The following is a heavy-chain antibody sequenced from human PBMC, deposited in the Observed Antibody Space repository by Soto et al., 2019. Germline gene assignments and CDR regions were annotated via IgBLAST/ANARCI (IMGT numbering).Heavy chain of an antibody. D-gene: IGHD2-8*01. CDR2: IYYSGST. V-gene: IGHV4-59*08. CDR3: AGTAYCTNGVCYSSYYYYYMDV. J-gene: IGHJ6*03. CDR1: GGSISSYY. Sequence: PSETLSLTCTVSGGSISSYYWSWIRQPPGKGLEWIGYIYYSGSTNYNPSLKSRVTISVDTSKNQFSLRLSSVTAADTAVYYCAGTAYCTNGVCYSSYYYYYMDVWGKGTTVTVSS.